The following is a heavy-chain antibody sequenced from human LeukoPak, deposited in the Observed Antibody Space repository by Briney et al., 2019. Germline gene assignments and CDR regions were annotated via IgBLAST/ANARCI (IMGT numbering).Heavy chain of an antibody. CDR2: INHSGST. Sequence: PSETLSLTCAVYGGTFSGYYWSWIRQPPGKGLEWIGEINHSGSTNYNPSLKSRVTISVDTSKNQFSLKLSSVTAADTAVYYCARHETVLRYFDWSLYGALDYWGQGTLVTVSS. V-gene: IGHV4-34*01. CDR1: GGTFSGYY. CDR3: ARHETVLRYFDWSLYGALDY. J-gene: IGHJ4*02. D-gene: IGHD3-9*01.